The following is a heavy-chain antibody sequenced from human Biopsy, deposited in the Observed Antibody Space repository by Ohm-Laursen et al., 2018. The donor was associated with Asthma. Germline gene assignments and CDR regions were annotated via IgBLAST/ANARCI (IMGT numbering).Heavy chain of an antibody. CDR3: ASSGGNYGFYGMDA. D-gene: IGHD4-11*01. CDR1: GYNFISFA. Sequence: GSSVKVSCKASGYNFISFAIHWVRQAPGQRLEWMGGIIPIFDTPNSAQKFQGRVTITADESTSTGYMELSSLGSEDTAVYYCASSGGNYGFYGMDAWGQGTLVTVSS. CDR2: IIPIFDTP. J-gene: IGHJ5*02. V-gene: IGHV1-69*01.